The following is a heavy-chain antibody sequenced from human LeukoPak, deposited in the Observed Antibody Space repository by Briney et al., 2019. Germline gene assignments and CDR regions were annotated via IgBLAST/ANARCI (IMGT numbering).Heavy chain of an antibody. D-gene: IGHD1-26*01. V-gene: IGHV1-3*01. J-gene: IGHJ4*02. CDR1: GYTFTSYY. CDR3: ARVRVGRYFDY. Sequence: ASVKVSCKASGYTFTSYYMHWVRQAPGQRLEWMGWINAGNGITKYSQKFQGRVTITRDTSASTAYMELSSLRSEDTAVYYCARVRVGRYFDYWGQGTLVTVSS. CDR2: INAGNGIT.